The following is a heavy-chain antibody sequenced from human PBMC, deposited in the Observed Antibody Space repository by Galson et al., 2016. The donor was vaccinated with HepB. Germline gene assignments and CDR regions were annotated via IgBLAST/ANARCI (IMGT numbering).Heavy chain of an antibody. J-gene: IGHJ3*02. CDR2: IWYDATNK. CDR1: GFTLSTYG. D-gene: IGHD3-9*01. V-gene: IGHV3-33*01. CDR3: ARDDGDEPGYHDAFDI. Sequence: SLRLSCAVSGFTLSTYGIHWVRQAPGKGLEWVAVIWYDATNKFYADSVRGRFTISRDDSKHTVYLEMNSLGAEDTTMYYCARDDGDEPGYHDAFDIWGQGSLVTVS.